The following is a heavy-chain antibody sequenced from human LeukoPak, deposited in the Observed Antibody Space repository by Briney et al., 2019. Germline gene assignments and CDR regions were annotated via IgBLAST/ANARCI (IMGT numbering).Heavy chain of an antibody. CDR1: GFIFSSYP. V-gene: IGHV3-23*01. CDR3: AKDRSCTNDVCRGKFDY. Sequence: PGGSLRLSRAPSGFIFSSYPTSGVRQAPGKGLEWVSTISGSGGSTYYADSVKGRFTISRDNSKNTVYLPLNSLRAEDTAVYYCAKDRSCTNDVCRGKFDYWGQGTLVTVSS. J-gene: IGHJ4*02. D-gene: IGHD2-8*01. CDR2: ISGSGGST.